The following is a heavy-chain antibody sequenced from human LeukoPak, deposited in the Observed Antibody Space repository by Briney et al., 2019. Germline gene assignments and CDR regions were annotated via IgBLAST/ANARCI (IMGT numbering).Heavy chain of an antibody. J-gene: IGHJ3*02. CDR3: ARDDYYDSSGYYRRWYAFDI. CDR1: GFTFSNHG. D-gene: IGHD3-22*01. V-gene: IGHV3-21*01. Sequence: GGSLRLSCAASGFTFSNHGMNWVRQAPGKGLEWVSSISSSSSYIYYADSVKGRFTISRDNAKNSLYLQMNSLRAEDTAVYYCARDDYYDSSGYYRRWYAFDIWGQGTMVTVSS. CDR2: ISSSSSYI.